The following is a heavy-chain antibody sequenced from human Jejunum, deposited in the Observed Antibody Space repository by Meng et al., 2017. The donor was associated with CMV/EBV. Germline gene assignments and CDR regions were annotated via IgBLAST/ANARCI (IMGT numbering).Heavy chain of an antibody. Sequence: FSRTTSGMGGGWIRQPPGKALEWLALVYWDDDKRYNPSLRSRLSITRDTSKNQVVLTMTNMDPVDTATYYCARSGGSTWYQENNWFDPWGQGTLVTVSS. CDR1: FSRTTSGMG. D-gene: IGHD6-13*01. CDR2: VYWDDDK. J-gene: IGHJ5*02. CDR3: ARSGGSTWYQENNWFDP. V-gene: IGHV2-5*02.